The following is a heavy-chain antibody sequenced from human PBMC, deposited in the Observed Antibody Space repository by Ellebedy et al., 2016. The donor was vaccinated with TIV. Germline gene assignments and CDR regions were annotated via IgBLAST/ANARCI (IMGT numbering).Heavy chain of an antibody. CDR2: IYHSGST. CDR3: AGGPTYYDILTGYYTYYYYGMDV. Sequence: SETLSLTCTVSGYSISSGYYWGWIRPSPGKGLEWIGNIYHSGSTYYNPSLKSRVTISVDTSKNQFSLKLSSVTAADTAVYYCAGGPTYYDILTGYYTYYYYGMDVWGQGTTVTVSS. V-gene: IGHV4-38-2*02. J-gene: IGHJ6*02. CDR1: GYSISSGYY. D-gene: IGHD3-9*01.